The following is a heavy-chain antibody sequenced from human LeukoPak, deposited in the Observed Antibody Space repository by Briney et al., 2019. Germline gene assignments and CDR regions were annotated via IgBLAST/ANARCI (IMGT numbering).Heavy chain of an antibody. D-gene: IGHD6-13*01. CDR1: GGSISSSNW. J-gene: IGHJ6*03. CDR3: ARSSEYSSSWFYSDYYYMDV. CDR2: IYHSGST. V-gene: IGHV4-4*02. Sequence: PSETLSLTCAVSGGSISSSNWWSWVRQPPGKGLEWIGEIYHSGSTYYNPSLKSRVTISVDTSKNQFSLRLSSLTAADTAVYYCARSSEYSSSWFYSDYYYMDVWGKGTTVTISS.